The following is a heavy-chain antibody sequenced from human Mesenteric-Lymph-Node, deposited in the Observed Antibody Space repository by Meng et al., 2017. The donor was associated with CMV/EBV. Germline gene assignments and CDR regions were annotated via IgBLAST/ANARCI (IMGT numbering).Heavy chain of an antibody. Sequence: GALKISCAASGFTVSSNYMSWVRQAPGKGLEWVSVIYSGGSTYYADSVKGRFTISRDNSKNTLYLQMNSLRAEDTAVYYCARGGGYSRERFDPWGQGTLVTVSS. D-gene: IGHD6-13*01. CDR3: ARGGGYSRERFDP. J-gene: IGHJ5*02. V-gene: IGHV3-53*01. CDR2: IYSGGST. CDR1: GFTVSSNY.